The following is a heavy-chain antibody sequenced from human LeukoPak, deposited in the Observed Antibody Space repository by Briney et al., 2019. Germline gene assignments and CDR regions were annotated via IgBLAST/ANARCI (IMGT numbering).Heavy chain of an antibody. V-gene: IGHV1-18*01. CDR2: ISAYDGNT. CDR1: GYTFTSYG. J-gene: IGHJ5*02. CDR3: ARASIAAAGSFRRGWFDP. D-gene: IGHD6-13*01. Sequence: GASVKVSCKASGYTFTSYGISWVRQAPGQGLEWMGWISAYDGNTNYAQKFRGRVTMTRDTSISTAYMELSRLRSDDTAVYYCARASIAAAGSFRRGWFDPWGQGTLVTVSS.